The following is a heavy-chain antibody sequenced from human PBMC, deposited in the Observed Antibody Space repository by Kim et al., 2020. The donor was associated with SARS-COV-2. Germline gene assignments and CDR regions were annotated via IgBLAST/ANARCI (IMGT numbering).Heavy chain of an antibody. CDR3: AGDQRYDFWGGYYDY. V-gene: IGHV1-46*01. D-gene: IGHD3-3*01. J-gene: IGHJ4*02. Sequence: QKFQGRVTMTRDTSTSTVYMELSSLRSEDTAVYYCAGDQRYDFWGGYYDYWGQGTLVTVSS.